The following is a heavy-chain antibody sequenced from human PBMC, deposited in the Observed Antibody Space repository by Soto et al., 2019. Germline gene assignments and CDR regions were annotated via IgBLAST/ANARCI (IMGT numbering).Heavy chain of an antibody. CDR1: GFSFSIYS. CDR3: ADGGEWSLNFEY. V-gene: IGHV3-23*01. CDR2: ISASGENT. D-gene: IGHD3-3*01. Sequence: EVQLLESVGGLVQPGGSLRLSCAASGFSFSIYSMSWVRQAPGKGLEWVCGISASGENTYYADSVKGRFTISRDNSKNTMYLQMNNLRVEDKAVYYCADGGEWSLNFEYWGQGTLVTVFS. J-gene: IGHJ4*02.